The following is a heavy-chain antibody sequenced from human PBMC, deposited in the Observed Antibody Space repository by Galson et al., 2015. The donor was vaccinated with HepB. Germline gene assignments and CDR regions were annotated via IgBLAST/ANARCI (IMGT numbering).Heavy chain of an antibody. Sequence: SLRLSCAASGFTFEDFGFTWVRQVPGKGLEWVSSIHWNGGGAGYADSVKGRFTISRDNAESSLYLQMNSLRVDDTALYYCARGVATTPDFWGRGTLVTVSS. CDR3: ARGVATTPDF. D-gene: IGHD5-24*01. V-gene: IGHV3-20*04. J-gene: IGHJ4*01. CDR2: IHWNGGGA. CDR1: GFTFEDFG.